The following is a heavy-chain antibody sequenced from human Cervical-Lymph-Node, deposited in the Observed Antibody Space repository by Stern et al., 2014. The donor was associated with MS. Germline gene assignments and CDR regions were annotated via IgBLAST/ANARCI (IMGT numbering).Heavy chain of an antibody. V-gene: IGHV7-4-1*02. CDR1: GYSFTHFA. J-gene: IGHJ4*02. CDR2: INPNTGNP. CDR3: ARDPHDYGDRFDY. D-gene: IGHD4-17*01. Sequence: QVQLVQSGSEVKKPGASVKVSCKASGYSFTHFALNWVRHAPGQGLQWMGGINPNTGNPSYAQDFTGRFVFSLDTSVRKAYLQISSLKAEDTAVYYCARDPHDYGDRFDYWGQGTLVTVSS.